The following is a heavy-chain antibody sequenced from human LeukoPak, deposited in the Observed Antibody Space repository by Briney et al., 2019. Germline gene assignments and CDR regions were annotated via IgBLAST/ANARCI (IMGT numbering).Heavy chain of an antibody. CDR1: GFTFSNYM. Sequence: GGSLRLSCAASGFTFSNYMMHWVRQAPGKGLVWVSRIKSDGITITYADSVKGRFTISRDNAKNTLYLQMNSLRAEDTAVYYCLRDLNWSLDQWGQGALVTVSS. J-gene: IGHJ4*02. V-gene: IGHV3-74*01. CDR2: IKSDGITI. D-gene: IGHD1-20*01. CDR3: LRDLNWSLDQ.